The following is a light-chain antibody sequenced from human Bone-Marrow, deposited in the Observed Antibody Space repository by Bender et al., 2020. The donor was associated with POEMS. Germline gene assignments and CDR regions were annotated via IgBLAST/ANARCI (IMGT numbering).Light chain of an antibody. J-gene: IGLJ3*02. CDR3: CSYGRSRILV. CDR2: EVT. CDR1: SSDIGHFNF. V-gene: IGLV2-23*02. Sequence: QSALTQPASMSGSPGQSITISCTGTSSDIGHFNFVSWYQHHPGKAPKLIIYEVTKWPSGISNRFSGSKSGNTASLTISGLQAEDEADYFCCSYGRSRILVFGGGTHLTVL.